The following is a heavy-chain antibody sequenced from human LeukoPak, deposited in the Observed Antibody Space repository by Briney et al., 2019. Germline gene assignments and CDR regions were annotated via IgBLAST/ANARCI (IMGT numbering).Heavy chain of an antibody. J-gene: IGHJ4*02. CDR3: ARDYNYGLDY. Sequence: GGSLRLSCAVSGFTFTDNWMHWVRQVPGKGLEWVSSISSSSSYIYYADSVKGRFTISRDNAKNSLYLQMNSLRAEDTAVYYCARDYNYGLDYWGQGTLVTVSS. D-gene: IGHD1-1*01. CDR1: GFTFTDNW. CDR2: ISSSSSYI. V-gene: IGHV3-21*01.